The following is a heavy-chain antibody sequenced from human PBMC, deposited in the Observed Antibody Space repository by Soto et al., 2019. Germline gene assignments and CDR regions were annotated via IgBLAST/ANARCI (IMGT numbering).Heavy chain of an antibody. J-gene: IGHJ4*02. D-gene: IGHD3-22*01. CDR1: GFSFSSYA. V-gene: IGHV3-23*01. Sequence: GGSLRLSCAASGFSFSSYAMSWVRQAPGKGLEWVSAITGGGGSTFYADSVKGRFTISRDNSKNTLYLQMNSLRAEDTALYYCSSGYYYDFFADYWGRGTLVTVSS. CDR3: SSGYYYDFFADY. CDR2: ITGGGGST.